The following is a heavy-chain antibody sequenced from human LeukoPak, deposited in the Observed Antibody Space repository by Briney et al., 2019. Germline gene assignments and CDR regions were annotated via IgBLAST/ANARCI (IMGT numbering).Heavy chain of an antibody. CDR1: GGTFSSYA. V-gene: IGHV1-69*05. CDR2: IIPSFGTA. J-gene: IGHJ4*02. D-gene: IGHD1-1*01. Sequence: GASVKVSCKASGGTFSSYAISWVRQAPGQGLEWMGGIIPSFGTANYAQKVQGRVTITTDDSTSTAYMELRSLRSEDTAVYYCAREITTQVFDYWGQGTLVTVSS. CDR3: AREITTQVFDY.